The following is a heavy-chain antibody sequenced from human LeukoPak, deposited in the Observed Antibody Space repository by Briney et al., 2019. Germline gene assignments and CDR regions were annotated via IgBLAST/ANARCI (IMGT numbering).Heavy chain of an antibody. D-gene: IGHD3-3*01. CDR2: IWYDGSNK. CDR3: AREAIFGVVDLAFDY. CDR1: GFTFSGYA. Sequence: GGSLRLSCAASGFTFSGYAMHWVRQAPDKGLEWVAVIWYDGSNKYYADSVKGRFTISRDNSKNTLYLQMNSLRAEDTAVYYCAREAIFGVVDLAFDYWGQGTLVTVSS. J-gene: IGHJ4*02. V-gene: IGHV3-33*08.